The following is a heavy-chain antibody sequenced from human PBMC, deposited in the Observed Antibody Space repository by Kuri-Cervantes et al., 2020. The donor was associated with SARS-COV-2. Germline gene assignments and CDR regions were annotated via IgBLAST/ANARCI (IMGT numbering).Heavy chain of an antibody. CDR1: GGSISSGGYY. J-gene: IGHJ4*02. CDR3: ARGNELWGNHFDY. D-gene: IGHD5-18*01. Sequence: SETLSLTCTVSGGSISSGGYYWSWIRQHPGKGLEWIGYIYYSGSTYYNLSLKSRVTISVDTSKNQFSLKLSSVTAADTAVYYCARGNELWGNHFDYWGQGILVTVSS. V-gene: IGHV4-31*03. CDR2: IYYSGST.